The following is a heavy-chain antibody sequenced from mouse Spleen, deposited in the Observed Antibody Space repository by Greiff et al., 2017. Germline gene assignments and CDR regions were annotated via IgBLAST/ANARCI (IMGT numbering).Heavy chain of an antibody. J-gene: IGHJ3*01. V-gene: IGHV7-3*02. CDR2: IRNKANGYTT. Sequence: EVHLVESGGGLVQPGGSLRLSCATSGFTFTDYYMSWVRQPPGKALEWLGFIRNKANGYTTEYSASVKGRFTISRDNSQSILYLQMNTLRAEDSATYYCARDRAYWGQGTLVTVSA. CDR1: GFTFTDYY. CDR3: ARDRAY.